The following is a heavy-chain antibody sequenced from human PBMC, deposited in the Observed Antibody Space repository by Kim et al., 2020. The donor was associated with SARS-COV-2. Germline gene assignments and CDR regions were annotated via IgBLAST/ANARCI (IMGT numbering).Heavy chain of an antibody. D-gene: IGHD3-22*01. Sequence: GGSLRLSCAASGFTFSSYAMHWVRQAPGKGLEWVAVISYDGSNKYYADSVKGRFTISRDNSKNTLYLQMNSLRAEDTAVYYCARAKRGYYDSSGYYEADYWGQGTLVTVSS. J-gene: IGHJ4*02. CDR1: GFTFSSYA. CDR3: ARAKRGYYDSSGYYEADY. CDR2: ISYDGSNK. V-gene: IGHV3-30-3*01.